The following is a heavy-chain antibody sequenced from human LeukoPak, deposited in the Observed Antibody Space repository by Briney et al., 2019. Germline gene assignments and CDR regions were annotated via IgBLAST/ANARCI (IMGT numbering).Heavy chain of an antibody. V-gene: IGHV3-11*05. J-gene: IGHJ6*02. CDR3: ARERLPTYYGMDV. CDR1: GFTFSDYY. D-gene: IGHD4-11*01. Sequence: PGGSLRLSCAASGFTFSDYYMSWIRQAPGKGLEWVSYISSSSSYTNYADSVKGRFTISRDNAKNSLYLQMNSLRAEDTAVYYCARERLPTYYGMDVWGQGTTVTVSS. CDR2: ISSSSSYT.